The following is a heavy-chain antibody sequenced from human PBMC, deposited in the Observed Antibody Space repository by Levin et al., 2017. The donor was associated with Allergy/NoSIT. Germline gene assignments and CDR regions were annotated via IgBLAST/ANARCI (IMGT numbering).Heavy chain of an antibody. V-gene: IGHV1-2*02. Sequence: PAASVKVSCKASGYTFTGYYMHWVRQAPGQGLEWMGWINPNSGGTNYAQKFQGRVTMTRDTSISTAYMELSRLRSDDTAVYYCARGTRYSSGWRDYWGQGTLVTVSS. J-gene: IGHJ4*02. CDR1: GYTFTGYY. CDR3: ARGTRYSSGWRDY. CDR2: INPNSGGT. D-gene: IGHD6-19*01.